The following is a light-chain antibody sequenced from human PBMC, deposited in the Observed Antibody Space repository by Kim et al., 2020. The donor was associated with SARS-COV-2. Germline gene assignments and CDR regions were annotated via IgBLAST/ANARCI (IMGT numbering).Light chain of an antibody. CDR1: QDIRND. CDR3: LQDYSYPRT. Sequence: SVGGRFTLTCRSSQDIRNDLGCYQHTAGQAPKVLIYGASTLQSGVPSRISGRGSGSDFTLTISSLQPEDFATYYCLQDYSYPRTFGQGTKVDIK. CDR2: GAS. J-gene: IGKJ1*01. V-gene: IGKV1-6*01.